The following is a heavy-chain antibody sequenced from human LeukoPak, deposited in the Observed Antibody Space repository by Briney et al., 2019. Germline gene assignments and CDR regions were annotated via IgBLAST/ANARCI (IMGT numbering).Heavy chain of an antibody. D-gene: IGHD3-9*01. CDR1: GFTFRSHA. J-gene: IGHJ4*02. CDR2: ISDDGNRK. CDR3: AKGLSGHYTFDY. V-gene: IGHV3-30-3*01. Sequence: PGTSLRLSCTTSGFTFRSHAMHWVRQAPDKGLEWVAVISDDGNRKYHADSVQGRFTISRDNFKDSLFLQMNSLRPEDTALYYCAKGLSGHYTFDYLGQGTLVTVSS.